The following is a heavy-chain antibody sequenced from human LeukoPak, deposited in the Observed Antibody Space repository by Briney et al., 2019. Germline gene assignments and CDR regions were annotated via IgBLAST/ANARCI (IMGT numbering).Heavy chain of an antibody. CDR1: GGSISSSSYY. V-gene: IGHV4-39*07. D-gene: IGHD3-22*01. CDR3: ARGFSYYDSSGYPFDI. J-gene: IGHJ3*02. Sequence: SETLSLTCTVSGGSISSSSYYWGWIRQPPGKELEWIGSIYYSGSTYYNPSLKSRVTISVDTSKNQFSLKLSSVTAADTAVYYCARGFSYYDSSGYPFDIWGQGTKVTVSS. CDR2: IYYSGST.